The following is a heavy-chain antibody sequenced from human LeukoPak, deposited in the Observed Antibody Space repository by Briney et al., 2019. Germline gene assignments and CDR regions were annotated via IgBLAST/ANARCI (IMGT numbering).Heavy chain of an antibody. J-gene: IGHJ1*01. Sequence: GSLRLSCAASGFTFSSYGMHWVRQAPGKGLEWVAVTSYDGSNKDYADSVKGRFTISRDNSKDTLYLQMNSLRAEDTAVYYCAKAVYYGAVEYFQHWGQGTLVTVSS. V-gene: IGHV3-30-3*01. CDR2: TSYDGSNK. CDR1: GFTFSSYG. CDR3: AKAVYYGAVEYFQH. D-gene: IGHD4-17*01.